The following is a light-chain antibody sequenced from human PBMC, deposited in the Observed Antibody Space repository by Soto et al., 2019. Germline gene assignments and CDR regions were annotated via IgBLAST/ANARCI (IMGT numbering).Light chain of an antibody. CDR3: QHYGRSPLT. Sequence: DIVLTQSPGTLSLSPGERATLSCRASQSVSSNSLAWYQQKPGQAPRLLIYGASSRATGIPDRFSGSGSETDFTLTISRLEPEDFAVYYCQHYGRSPLTFGGGTKVEIK. CDR2: GAS. J-gene: IGKJ4*01. CDR1: QSVSSNS. V-gene: IGKV3-20*01.